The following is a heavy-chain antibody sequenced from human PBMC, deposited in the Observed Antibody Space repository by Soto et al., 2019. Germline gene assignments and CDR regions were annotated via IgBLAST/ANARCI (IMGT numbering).Heavy chain of an antibody. J-gene: IGHJ4*02. CDR1: GFTFSSYA. V-gene: IGHV3-23*01. Sequence: EVPLLESGGGLVQPGGSLRLSFAASGFTFSSYAMSWVRQAPGKGLEWVSAISGSGGSTYYADSVKGRFTISRDNSKNTLYLQMNSLRAEDTAVYYCAKAEDSSGYYSYWGQGTLVTVSS. CDR2: ISGSGGST. CDR3: AKAEDSSGYYSY. D-gene: IGHD3-22*01.